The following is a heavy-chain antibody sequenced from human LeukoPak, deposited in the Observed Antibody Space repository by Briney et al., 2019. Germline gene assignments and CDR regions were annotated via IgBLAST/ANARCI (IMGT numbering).Heavy chain of an antibody. Sequence: SETLSLTCAVYGGSFSGYQWSWIRQPPGKGLEWIGEINHSGNTNYNPALKSRVTISIDTSKNQFSLKLNSVTAADAAVYYCARRPDIAVAVYGPNFDYWGRGTLVTVSS. J-gene: IGHJ4*02. CDR2: INHSGNT. CDR1: GGSFSGYQ. V-gene: IGHV4-34*01. CDR3: ARRPDIAVAVYGPNFDY. D-gene: IGHD6-19*01.